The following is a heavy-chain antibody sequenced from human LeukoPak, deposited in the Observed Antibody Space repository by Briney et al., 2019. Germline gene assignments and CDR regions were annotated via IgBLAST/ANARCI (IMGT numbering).Heavy chain of an antibody. J-gene: IGHJ4*02. V-gene: IGHV4-39*07. CDR1: GGSISSSNYY. CDR3: ARSHLNMIGEHLWGH. CDR2: ISYSGST. D-gene: IGHD3-16*01. Sequence: PSETLSLTCTVSGGSISSSNYYWGWIRQPPGKGLEYIGSISYSGSTYYNPSLKSRVTISVDTSKNRFSLKLDSVTAADTAVYYCARSHLNMIGEHLWGHWGQGTLVTVSS.